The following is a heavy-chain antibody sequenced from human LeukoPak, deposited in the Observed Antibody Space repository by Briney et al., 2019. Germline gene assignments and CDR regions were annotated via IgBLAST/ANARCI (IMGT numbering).Heavy chain of an antibody. CDR1: GFTFSSYA. J-gene: IGHJ4*02. CDR2: ISGSGGST. V-gene: IGHV3-23*01. D-gene: IGHD5-18*01. CDR3: AKDARVDTAMVLYTHFDY. Sequence: GASPRLSCAASGFTFSSYAMSWVRQAPGKGLEWVSAISGSGGSTYYADSVKGRFTISRDNSKNTLYLQVNSLRAEDTAVYYCAKDARVDTAMVLYTHFDYWGQGTLVTVSS.